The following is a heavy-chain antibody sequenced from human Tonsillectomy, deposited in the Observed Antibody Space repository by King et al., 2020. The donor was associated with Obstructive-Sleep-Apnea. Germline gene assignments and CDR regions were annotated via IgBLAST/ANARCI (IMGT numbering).Heavy chain of an antibody. D-gene: IGHD5-24*01. V-gene: IGHV3-48*04. CDR2: ISSSSSTI. CDR3: ARDESPGYRTLWFDP. J-gene: IGHJ5*02. Sequence: VQLVESGGGLVQPGGSLRLSCAASGFTFSSYSMNWVRQAPGKGLEWVSYISSSSSTIYYADSVKGRFTISRDNAKNSLYLQMNSMRAEDTAVYYCARDESPGYRTLWFDPWGQGTLVTVSA. CDR1: GFTFSSYS.